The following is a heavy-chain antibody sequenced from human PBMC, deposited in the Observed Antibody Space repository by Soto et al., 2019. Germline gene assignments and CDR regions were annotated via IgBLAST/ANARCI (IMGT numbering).Heavy chain of an antibody. D-gene: IGHD1-26*01. J-gene: IGHJ6*02. CDR1: GYTFTSYG. Sequence: ASVKVSCKASGYTFTSYGISWVRQAPGQGLEWMGWISAYNGNTNYAQKLQGRVTMTTDTSTSTAYMELRSLRSDDTAVYYCARDAVVGATLYYYGMDVWGQGTTVTVSS. CDR2: ISAYNGNT. CDR3: ARDAVVGATLYYYGMDV. V-gene: IGHV1-18*01.